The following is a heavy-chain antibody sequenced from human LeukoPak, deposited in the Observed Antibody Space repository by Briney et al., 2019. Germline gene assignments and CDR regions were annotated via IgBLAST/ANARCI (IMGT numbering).Heavy chain of an antibody. CDR1: GGSINSGDYY. CDR2: IYYSGST. D-gene: IGHD3-3*01. J-gene: IGHJ4*02. V-gene: IGHV4-39*02. CDR3: ASLRERSYYARGFDY. Sequence: SETLSLTCTVSGGSINSGDYYWVWIRQPPGKGLEWIGSIYYSGSTSYNPSLKSRVTISVDTSKIHFSLKLSSVTAADTAVYYCASLRERSYYARGFDYWGQGTLVTVSS.